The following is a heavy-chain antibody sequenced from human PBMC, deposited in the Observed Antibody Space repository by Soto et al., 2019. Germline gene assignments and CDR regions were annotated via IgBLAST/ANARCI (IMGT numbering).Heavy chain of an antibody. D-gene: IGHD6-6*01. CDR3: ARDMSIAARTPRGYYYYMDV. J-gene: IGHJ6*03. V-gene: IGHV4-59*01. CDR2: IYYSGST. Sequence: SETLSLTCTVSGGSISSYYWSWIRQPPGKGLEWIGYIYYSGSTNYNPSLKSRVTISVDTSKNQFSLKLSSVTAADTAVYYCARDMSIAARTPRGYYYYMDVWGKGTTVTVSS. CDR1: GGSISSYY.